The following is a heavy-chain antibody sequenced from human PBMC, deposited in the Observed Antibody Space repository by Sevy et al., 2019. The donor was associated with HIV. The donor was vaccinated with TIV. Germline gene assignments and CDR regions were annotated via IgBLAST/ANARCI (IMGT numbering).Heavy chain of an antibody. CDR3: AKGLHYGSGSYYGGTDY. Sequence: GGSLRLSCAASGFTLRTYAMHWVRQAPGKGLEWVAVILYDGSNEYYADSVKGRFTISRDNSKNTVYLQMNRLRTEDTAVYYCAKGLHYGSGSYYGGTDYWGQGTLVTVSS. CDR1: GFTLRTYA. V-gene: IGHV3-30*04. CDR2: ILYDGSNE. D-gene: IGHD3-10*01. J-gene: IGHJ4*02.